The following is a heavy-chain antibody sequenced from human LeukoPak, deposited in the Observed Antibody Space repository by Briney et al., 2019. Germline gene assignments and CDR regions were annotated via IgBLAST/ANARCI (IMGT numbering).Heavy chain of an antibody. CDR3: AKHDSGTRTQIDY. CDR1: GFTFSSYA. Sequence: GGSLRLSCAASGFTFSSYAMSWVRQAPGKGLEWVSAISGNGGSTYYADSVKGRFTISRDNSKNTLYVQMNSLRAEDTAVYYCAKHDSGTRTQIDYWGQGTLVTVSS. V-gene: IGHV3-23*01. J-gene: IGHJ4*02. CDR2: ISGNGGST. D-gene: IGHD1-26*01.